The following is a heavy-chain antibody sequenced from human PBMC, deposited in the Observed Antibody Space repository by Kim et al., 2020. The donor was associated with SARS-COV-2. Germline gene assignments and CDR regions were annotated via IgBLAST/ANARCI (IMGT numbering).Heavy chain of an antibody. J-gene: IGHJ6*02. CDR2: IKQDGSEK. Sequence: GGSLRLSCAASGFTFSSYWMSWVRQAPGKGLEWVANIKQDGSEKYYVDSVKGRFTISRDNAKNSLYLQMNSLRAEDTAVYYCARDHCGTMIPKTWGMDVWGQGTTVTVSS. CDR3: ARDHCGTMIPKTWGMDV. CDR1: GFTFSSYW. V-gene: IGHV3-7*01. D-gene: IGHD3-22*01.